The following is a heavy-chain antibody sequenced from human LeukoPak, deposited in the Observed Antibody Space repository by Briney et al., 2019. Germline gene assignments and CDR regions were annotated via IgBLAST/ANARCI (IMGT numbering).Heavy chain of an antibody. D-gene: IGHD2-2*01. CDR1: GFTLRNYW. V-gene: IGHV3-7*01. CDR3: ARDDCSSISCYHNWFDP. CDR2: IKDDGRQK. Sequence: PGGSLRLSCAASGFTLRNYWMTWVRQAPGKGLEWVANIKDDGRQKYYVDSVKGRFAISRDNAKNSLYLQMNSLRAEDTAVYYCARDDCSSISCYHNWFDPWGQGTLVTVSS. J-gene: IGHJ5*02.